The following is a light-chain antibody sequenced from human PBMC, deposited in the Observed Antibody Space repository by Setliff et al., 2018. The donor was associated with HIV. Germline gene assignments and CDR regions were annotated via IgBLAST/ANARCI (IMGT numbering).Light chain of an antibody. V-gene: IGLV2-23*01. J-gene: IGLJ1*01. CDR2: QAS. Sequence: QSVLTQPASVSGSPGQSITISCTGTSGDVGRYNLVSWYQQQPGKPPKLMIYQASKRPSGVSNRCSGSKSGNTASLTISGLQAEDEADYYCCSNTGSNTYVFGTVTKVTVL. CDR3: CSNTGSNTYV. CDR1: SGDVGRYNL.